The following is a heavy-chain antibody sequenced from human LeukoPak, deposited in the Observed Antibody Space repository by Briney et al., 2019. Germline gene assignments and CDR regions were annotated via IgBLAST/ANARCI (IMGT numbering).Heavy chain of an antibody. V-gene: IGHV5-10-1*01. J-gene: IGHJ4*02. CDR2: IDPSDSYT. CDR1: GYSLTSYW. Sequence: GESLKISCKGSGYSLTSYWISWVRQMPGKGLEWMGRIDPSDSYTNYSPSFQGHVTISADKSITTAYLQWSSLKASDTAMYYCAGLFDPGYCNSTNCYDYWGQGTLVTVSS. CDR3: AGLFDPGYCNSTNCYDY. D-gene: IGHD2-2*01.